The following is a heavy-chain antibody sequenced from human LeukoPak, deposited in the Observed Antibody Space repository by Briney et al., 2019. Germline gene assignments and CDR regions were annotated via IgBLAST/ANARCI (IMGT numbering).Heavy chain of an antibody. V-gene: IGHV3-23*01. Sequence: GGSLRLSCAASGFTFSSYAMHWVRQAPGKGPEWVSAIRGGGTSEFYADSVKGRFRISRDNSKDTLFLQMNSLRAEDTAVYYYARDPNGDYIGAFDMWGPGTMVTVSS. CDR1: GFTFSSYA. J-gene: IGHJ3*02. CDR2: IRGGGTSE. CDR3: ARDPNGDYIGAFDM. D-gene: IGHD4-17*01.